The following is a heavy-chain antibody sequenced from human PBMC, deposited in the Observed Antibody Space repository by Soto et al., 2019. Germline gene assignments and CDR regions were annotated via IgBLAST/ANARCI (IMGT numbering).Heavy chain of an antibody. CDR2: FYYGGST. J-gene: IGHJ4*02. V-gene: IGHV4-39*01. CDR1: GDSISNRNYY. Sequence: QPQLQESGPGLVKPSETLSLTCSVSGDSISNRNYYWGWIRQPPGKGLEWIGSFYYGGSTYYNLSLKSPVTISVDTSKNQFSLTLSSVTAADTAVYYCAAVRERALVWLLYFDYWGQGIVVIVSS. D-gene: IGHD3-3*01. CDR3: AAVRERALVWLLYFDY.